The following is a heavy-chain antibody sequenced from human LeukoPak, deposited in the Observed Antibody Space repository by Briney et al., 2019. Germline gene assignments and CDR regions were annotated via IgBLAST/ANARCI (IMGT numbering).Heavy chain of an antibody. V-gene: IGHV4-59*08. J-gene: IGHJ6*02. CDR3: AGQGGGGDQLLVEYYYGMDV. D-gene: IGHD2-2*01. Sequence: PSETLSLTCTVSGGSISSYYWSWIRQPPGKGLEWIGYIYYSGSTNYNPSLKSRVTISVDTSKNQFSLKLSSVTAADTAVYYCAGQGGGGDQLLVEYYYGMDVWGQGTTVTASS. CDR1: GGSISSYY. CDR2: IYYSGST.